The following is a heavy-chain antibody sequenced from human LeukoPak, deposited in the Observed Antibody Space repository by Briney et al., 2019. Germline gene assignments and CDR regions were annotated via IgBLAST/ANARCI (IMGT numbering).Heavy chain of an antibody. Sequence: PSEALSLTCTVSGGSISSSSYYWGWIRQPPGKGLEWIGSIYYSGSTYYDPSLKSRVTISVDTSKNQFSLKLSSVTAADTAVYYCARRAAIWFGDKAGFDYWGQGTLVTVSS. V-gene: IGHV4-39*07. J-gene: IGHJ4*02. CDR1: GGSISSSSYY. CDR3: ARRAAIWFGDKAGFDY. CDR2: IYYSGST. D-gene: IGHD3-10*01.